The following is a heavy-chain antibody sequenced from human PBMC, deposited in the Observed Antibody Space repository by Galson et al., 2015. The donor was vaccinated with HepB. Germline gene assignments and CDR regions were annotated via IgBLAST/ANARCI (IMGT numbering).Heavy chain of an antibody. V-gene: IGHV1-24*01. J-gene: IGHJ4*02. CDR1: GYTLTELS. CDR2: FDPEDGET. Sequence: SVKVSCKVSGYTLTELSMHWVRQAPGKGLEWMGGFDPEDGETIYAQKFQGRVTMTEDTSTDTAYMELSSLRSEDTAVYYCAFYSSGSYGPYFDYWGQGTLVTVSS. D-gene: IGHD6-19*01. CDR3: AFYSSGSYGPYFDY.